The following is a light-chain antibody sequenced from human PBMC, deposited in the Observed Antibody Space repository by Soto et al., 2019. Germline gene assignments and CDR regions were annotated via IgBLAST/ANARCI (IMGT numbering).Light chain of an antibody. J-gene: IGKJ1*01. Sequence: DIQMTQSPSTLSASVGDTVTVTCRASQSISSWLAWYQQKPGKAPKLLIYDGSTLESGVPARFSGSGSGTEFTLTISSLQPDDFGTYFCQQYDSYPWTFGQGTKVDI. CDR2: DGS. V-gene: IGKV1-5*01. CDR1: QSISSW. CDR3: QQYDSYPWT.